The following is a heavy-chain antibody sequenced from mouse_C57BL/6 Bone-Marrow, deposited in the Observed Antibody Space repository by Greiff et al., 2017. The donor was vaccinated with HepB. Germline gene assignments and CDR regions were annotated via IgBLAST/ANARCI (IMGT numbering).Heavy chain of an antibody. V-gene: IGHV10-1*01. CDR3: VSGLGFDY. D-gene: IGHD4-1*01. CDR2: IRSKSNNYAT. J-gene: IGHJ2*01. Sequence: VQRVESGGVLVQPKGYLKLSCAASVISFNTYAMNWVRQDPGKGLEWVARIRSKSNNYATYYADSVKDRFTISRDDSESMLYLQMNNLKTEDTAMYYCVSGLGFDYWGQGTTLTVSS. CDR1: VISFNTYA.